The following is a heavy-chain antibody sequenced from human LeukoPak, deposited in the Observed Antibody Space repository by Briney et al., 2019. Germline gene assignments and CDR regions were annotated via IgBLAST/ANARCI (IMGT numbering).Heavy chain of an antibody. CDR2: ISYDGITN. Sequence: GGSLRLSCSASGFTFTSYGMHWVRQAPGKGLEWVAVISYDGITNYYADSEKGRFTVSRDNSENTLYLQMNSLRADDTAVYYCAKKAAPVSAIRAGFDYWGQGTLVTVSS. CDR1: GFTFTSYG. CDR3: AKKAAPVSAIRAGFDY. J-gene: IGHJ4*02. D-gene: IGHD2-21*01. V-gene: IGHV3-30*18.